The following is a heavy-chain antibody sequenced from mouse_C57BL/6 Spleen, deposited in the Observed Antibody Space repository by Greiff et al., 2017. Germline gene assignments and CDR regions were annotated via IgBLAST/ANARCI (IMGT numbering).Heavy chain of an antibody. V-gene: IGHV1-72*01. J-gene: IGHJ4*01. CDR2: IDPDSGGT. Sequence: QVQLQQPGAELVKPGASVKLSCKASGYTFTSYWMHWVKQRPGRGLEWIGRIDPDSGGTKYTEKFKSKATLTVDTPSSTAYMQLSSLTSADSAVYYCARAQDSGVDYDYDDYAMDYWGQGTSVTVSS. CDR3: ARAQDSGVDYDYDDYAMDY. D-gene: IGHD2-4*01. CDR1: GYTFTSYW.